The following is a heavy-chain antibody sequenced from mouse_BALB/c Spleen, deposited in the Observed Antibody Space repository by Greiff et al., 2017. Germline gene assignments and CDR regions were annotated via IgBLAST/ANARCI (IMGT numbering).Heavy chain of an antibody. CDR1: GFTFSSFG. V-gene: IGHV5-17*02. J-gene: IGHJ4*01. CDR3: ARRPHYYGSSYYAMDY. D-gene: IGHD1-1*01. CDR2: ISSGSSTI. Sequence: DVMLVESGGGLVQPGGSRKLSCAASGFTFSSFGMHWVRQAPEKGLEWVAYISSGSSTIYYADTVKGRFTISRDNPKNTLFLQMTSLRSEDTAMYYCARRPHYYGSSYYAMDYWGQGTSVTVSS.